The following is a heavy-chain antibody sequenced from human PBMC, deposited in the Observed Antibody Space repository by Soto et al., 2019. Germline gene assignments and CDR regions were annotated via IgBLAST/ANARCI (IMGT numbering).Heavy chain of an antibody. CDR2: TSYDGNNE. Sequence: PGGSLRLSCAASGFTFSNYAMHWVRQAPGKGLEWVALTSYDGNNEYYTDSVKGRFTISRDNSKNTLFLQMNSPRPEDTAVYYCAKDKGVFNWAPSYLDYWGHGALVTVSS. D-gene: IGHD1-1*01. J-gene: IGHJ4*01. CDR1: GFTFSNYA. CDR3: AKDKGVFNWAPSYLDY. V-gene: IGHV3-30*18.